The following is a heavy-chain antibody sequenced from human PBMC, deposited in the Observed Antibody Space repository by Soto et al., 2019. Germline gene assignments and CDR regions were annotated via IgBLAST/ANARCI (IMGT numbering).Heavy chain of an antibody. CDR1: GGSISSYY. V-gene: IGHV4-59*01. CDR3: ARVTWFYGMDV. D-gene: IGHD3-9*01. J-gene: IGHJ6*02. Sequence: SETLSLTCTVSGGSISSYYWSWIRQPQGKGLEWIGYIHYSGSTNYNPSLKSRVTISVDTSKNQFSLKLSSVTAADTAVYYCARVTWFYGMDVWGQRTTVTVSS. CDR2: IHYSGST.